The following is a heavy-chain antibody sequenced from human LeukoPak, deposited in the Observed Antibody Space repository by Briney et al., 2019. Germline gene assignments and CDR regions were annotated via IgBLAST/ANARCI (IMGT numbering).Heavy chain of an antibody. V-gene: IGHV3-30*03. CDR1: GFTFSSYG. J-gene: IGHJ4*02. Sequence: GGSLRLSCAASGFTFSSYGIHWVRQAPGRGLEWVAVISHDGSDKYYADSVKGRFTISRDNSKNTLYLQMNSLRAEDTAVYYCATNGPGIAVAGYVDYWGQGTLVTVSS. D-gene: IGHD6-19*01. CDR2: ISHDGSDK. CDR3: ATNGPGIAVAGYVDY.